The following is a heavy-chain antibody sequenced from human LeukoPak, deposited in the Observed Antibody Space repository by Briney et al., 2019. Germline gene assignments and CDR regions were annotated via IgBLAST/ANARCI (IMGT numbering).Heavy chain of an antibody. Sequence: SQTLSLTCTVSGASISSGADYWTWIRQHPGKALEWIGYIYSSGSTYYNPSLQSRLTISADTSENQFSLSLTSVTAADTAVYYCARGSWEAVAARHFDLWGQGTQVTVSP. D-gene: IGHD1-26*01. CDR3: ARGSWEAVAARHFDL. J-gene: IGHJ4*02. CDR2: IYSSGST. CDR1: GASISSGADY. V-gene: IGHV4-31*03.